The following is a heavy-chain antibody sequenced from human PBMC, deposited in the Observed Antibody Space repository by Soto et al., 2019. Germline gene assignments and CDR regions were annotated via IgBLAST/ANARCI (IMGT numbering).Heavy chain of an antibody. CDR1: VYTFTSYG. Sequence: ASVKVSCKASVYTFTSYGISWVRQAPGQGLEWMGGIIPIFGTANYAQKFQGRVTITADESTSTAYMELSSLRSEDTAVYYCARARSYYDILTGYYLGYWGQGTLVTVSS. CDR2: IIPIFGTA. CDR3: ARARSYYDILTGYYLGY. V-gene: IGHV1-69*13. J-gene: IGHJ4*02. D-gene: IGHD3-9*01.